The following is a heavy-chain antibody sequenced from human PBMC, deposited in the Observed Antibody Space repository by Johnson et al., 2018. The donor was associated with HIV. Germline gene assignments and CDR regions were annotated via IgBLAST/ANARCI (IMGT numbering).Heavy chain of an antibody. CDR2: ISSNGGST. Sequence: VQLVESGGGLVQPGGSLRLSCAASGFTFSSYAMHWVRQAPGKGLEYVSAISSNGGSTYYANSVKGIFTISRDNSKNTLYLQMGSLRAEDIAVYYCARERNSGAGAFDIWGQGTMVTVSS. V-gene: IGHV3-64*01. CDR1: GFTFSSYA. J-gene: IGHJ3*02. D-gene: IGHD3-10*01. CDR3: ARERNSGAGAFDI.